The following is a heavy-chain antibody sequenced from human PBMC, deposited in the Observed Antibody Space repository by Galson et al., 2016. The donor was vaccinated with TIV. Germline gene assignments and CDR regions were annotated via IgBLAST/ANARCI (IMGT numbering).Heavy chain of an antibody. V-gene: IGHV3-23*01. CDR3: AKGYEGFNDAFGI. Sequence: SLRLSCAASGFTFSTFAMNWVRQAPGKGLEWVSVISGSGGTTYYADSVKGRFTVSRDNSKNTLYVQMNSLRAEDTAVYYCAKGYEGFNDAFGIWGRGTMVTVSS. CDR1: GFTFSTFA. CDR2: ISGSGGTT. J-gene: IGHJ3*02. D-gene: IGHD5-18*01.